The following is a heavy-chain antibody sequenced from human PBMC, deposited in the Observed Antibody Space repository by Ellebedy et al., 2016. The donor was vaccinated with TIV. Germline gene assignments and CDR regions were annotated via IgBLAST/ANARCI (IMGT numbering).Heavy chain of an antibody. CDR1: GFTFSDYP. Sequence: PGGSLRLSCGASGFTFSDYPMNWVRQAPGKGLEWLAYISGGSKSIYYADSVKGRFTISRDTAKNSLYLQMDSLRAEDTAVYYCARDFDSWGQGTLVTVSS. J-gene: IGHJ4*02. CDR2: ISGGSKSI. CDR3: ARDFDS. V-gene: IGHV3-48*04.